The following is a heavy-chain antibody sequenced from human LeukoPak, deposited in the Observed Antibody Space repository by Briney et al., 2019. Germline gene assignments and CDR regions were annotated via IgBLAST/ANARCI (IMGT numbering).Heavy chain of an antibody. CDR1: GASVNSGNYY. D-gene: IGHD5-24*01. J-gene: IGHJ3*02. V-gene: IGHV4-61*01. CDR3: ARHVTISGPYDASDI. Sequence: PSETLSLTCTVSGASVNSGNYYWSWIRQPPGKGLEWIGYIYYYSGSADYNPSLKSRVTISVDTSKNQFSLMLASVTAADTAVYYCARHVTISGPYDASDIWGQGTMVTVSP. CDR2: IYYYSGSA.